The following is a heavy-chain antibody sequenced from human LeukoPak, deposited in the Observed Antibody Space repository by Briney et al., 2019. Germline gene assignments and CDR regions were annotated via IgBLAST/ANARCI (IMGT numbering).Heavy chain of an antibody. V-gene: IGHV3-74*01. CDR3: AGEAPAARAFDI. CDR2: INSDGSST. D-gene: IGHD6-6*01. Sequence: PGGSLRLSCAASGFTFSSYWMHWVRQAPGKGLVWVSRINSDGSSTSYADSVKGRFTISRDNAKNTLYLQMNSLRAEDTAVYYCAGEAPAARAFDIWGQGTMVTVSS. J-gene: IGHJ3*02. CDR1: GFTFSSYW.